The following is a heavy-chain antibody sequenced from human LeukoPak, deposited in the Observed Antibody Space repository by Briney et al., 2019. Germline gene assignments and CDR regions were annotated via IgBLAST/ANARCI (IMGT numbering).Heavy chain of an antibody. CDR3: ARGRSVLNHRPQFDP. D-gene: IGHD1-14*01. J-gene: IGHJ5*02. V-gene: IGHV4-61*02. CDR1: GGSISSGSYY. CDR2: IYTSGST. Sequence: PSETLSLTCTVSGGSISSGSYYWSWIRQPAGKGLAWIGRIYTSGSTNYTPSLKRRVTISVDTSKNQFSLKLSSVTAADTAVYYCARGRSVLNHRPQFDPWGQGTLVTVSS.